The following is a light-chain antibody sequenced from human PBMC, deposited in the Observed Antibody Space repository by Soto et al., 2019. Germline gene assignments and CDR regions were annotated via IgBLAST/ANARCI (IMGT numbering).Light chain of an antibody. V-gene: IGKV1-39*01. CDR1: QSISSY. CDR3: QQSYSPLT. CDR2: AAS. J-gene: IGKJ4*01. Sequence: DIQMTQSPSSLSASVGDRVTITCRASQSISSYLNWYQQKPGKAPKLLIYAASSLQSGVPSRFSGSGSGTDFTLPISSLQPEDFATYYWQQSYSPLTFGGGTKVEIK.